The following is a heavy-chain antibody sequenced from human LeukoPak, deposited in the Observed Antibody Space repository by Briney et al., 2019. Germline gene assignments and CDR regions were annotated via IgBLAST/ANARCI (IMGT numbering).Heavy chain of an antibody. V-gene: IGHV3-21*01. CDR1: GFTFSSYS. CDR2: ISSSSSYI. J-gene: IGHJ4*02. D-gene: IGHD2-2*01. Sequence: GGSLRLSCAASGFTFSSYSMNWVRQAPGKGLEWVSSISSSSSYIYYADSVKGRFTISRDNAKNSLYLQMNSLRAEDTAVYYCARGCGTSCYAFDYWGQGTLVTVSS. CDR3: ARGCGTSCYAFDY.